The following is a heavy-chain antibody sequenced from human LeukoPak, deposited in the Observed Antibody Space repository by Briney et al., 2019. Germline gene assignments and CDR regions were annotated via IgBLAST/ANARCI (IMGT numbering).Heavy chain of an antibody. CDR2: ISSSGSTI. J-gene: IGHJ4*02. CDR1: GFTFSSYE. V-gene: IGHV3-48*03. D-gene: IGHD1-26*01. CDR3: ARLYSGSYGGFDY. Sequence: GGSLRLSCAASGFTFSSYEMNWVRQAPGKGLEWVSYISSSGSTIYYADSVKGRFIISRDNAKNSLYLQMSSLRAEDTAVYYCARLYSGSYGGFDYWGQGTLVTVSS.